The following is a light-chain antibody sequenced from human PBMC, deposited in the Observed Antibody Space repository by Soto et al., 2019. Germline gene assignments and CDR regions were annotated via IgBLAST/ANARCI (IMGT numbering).Light chain of an antibody. CDR1: QSVSSSY. CDR3: QQYGSSPQT. Sequence: EIVLTQSPGTLSLSPGERATLSCSSSQSVSSSYSAWYQQKPGQAPRLLIYGASSRATGIPDRFSGSGSGTDFTLTISRLEPEDFAVYYCQQYGSSPQTFGQGTKVDI. J-gene: IGKJ1*01. CDR2: GAS. V-gene: IGKV3-20*01.